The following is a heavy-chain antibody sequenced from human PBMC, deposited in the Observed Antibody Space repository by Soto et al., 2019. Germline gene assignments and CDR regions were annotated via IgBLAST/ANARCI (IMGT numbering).Heavy chain of an antibody. J-gene: IGHJ5*02. V-gene: IGHV1-69*06. CDR2: IIPIFGTA. Sequence: SVEVSCTASGGTFSSYAVSWVRQAPGQGLDWMGGIIPIFGTANYAQKFQGRVTITADKSTSTAYMELSSLRSEDTAVYYCARDRVYCTNGVCYENWFDPWGQGTLVNVSS. CDR3: ARDRVYCTNGVCYENWFDP. CDR1: GGTFSSYA. D-gene: IGHD2-8*01.